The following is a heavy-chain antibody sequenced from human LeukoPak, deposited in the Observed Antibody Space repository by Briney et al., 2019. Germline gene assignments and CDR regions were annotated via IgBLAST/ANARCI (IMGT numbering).Heavy chain of an antibody. CDR2: INHSGST. CDR1: GGSFSGYY. D-gene: IGHD2-15*01. CDR3: ARVLWYGMDV. J-gene: IGHJ6*02. V-gene: IGHV4-34*01. Sequence: NPSETLSLTCAVYGGSFSGYYWSWIRQPPGKGLEWIGEINHSGSTNYNPSLKSRVTISVDTSKNQFSLKLSSVTAADTAVYYCARVLWYGMDVWGQGTTVTVSS.